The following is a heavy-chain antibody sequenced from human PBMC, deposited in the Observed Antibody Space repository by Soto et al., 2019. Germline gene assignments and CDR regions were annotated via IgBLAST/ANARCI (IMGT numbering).Heavy chain of an antibody. Sequence: GGSLRLSCAASGFTFSSYAMSWVRQAPGKGLEWVSAISGSGGSTYYADSVKVRFTISRDNSKNTLYLQMNSLRAEDTAVYYCAKLEYYDILTGLLPGMDVWGQGTTVTVSS. CDR1: GFTFSSYA. D-gene: IGHD3-9*01. J-gene: IGHJ6*02. V-gene: IGHV3-23*01. CDR2: ISGSGGST. CDR3: AKLEYYDILTGLLPGMDV.